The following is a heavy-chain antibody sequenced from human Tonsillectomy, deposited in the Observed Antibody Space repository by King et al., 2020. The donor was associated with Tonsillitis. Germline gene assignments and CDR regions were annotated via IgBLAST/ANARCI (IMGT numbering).Heavy chain of an antibody. Sequence: DVQLVESGGGLVQPGGSLRLSCAASGFTLSSYWMHWVRQGPGKGLVWVSHINSDGSSTSYADSVKGRFTISRDNAKNTLYLQMNSLRAEDTAVYYCARAGEYYYGSGSYYNWFDPWGQGTLVTVSS. D-gene: IGHD3-10*01. CDR2: INSDGSST. CDR1: GFTLSSYW. V-gene: IGHV3-74*01. CDR3: ARAGEYYYGSGSYYNWFDP. J-gene: IGHJ5*02.